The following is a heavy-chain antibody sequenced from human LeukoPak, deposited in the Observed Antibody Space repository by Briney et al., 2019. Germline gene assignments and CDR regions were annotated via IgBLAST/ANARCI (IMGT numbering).Heavy chain of an antibody. V-gene: IGHV1-2*02. J-gene: IGHJ4*02. D-gene: IGHD2-2*01. CDR1: GYTFTGYY. CDR3: ARDARLYCSSTSCYLFDY. CDR2: INPNSGGT. Sequence: ASVKVSCKASGYTFTGYYIHWVRQAPGQGLEWMGWINPNSGGTNYAQKFQGRVTMTRDTSISTAYMELSRLRSDDTAVYYCARDARLYCSSTSCYLFDYWGQGTLVTVSS.